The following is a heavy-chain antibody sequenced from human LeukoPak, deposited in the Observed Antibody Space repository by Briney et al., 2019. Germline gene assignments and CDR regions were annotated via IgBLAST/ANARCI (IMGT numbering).Heavy chain of an antibody. V-gene: IGHV1-69*05. Sequence: ASVKVSCKASGGTFSSYAISWVRQAPGQGLEWMGRIIPIFGTANYAQKFQGRVTITTDESTSTAYMELSSLRPEDTAVYYCARVGIAVAGTQDGEIDYWGQGTLVTVSS. CDR3: ARVGIAVAGTQDGEIDY. D-gene: IGHD6-19*01. CDR2: IIPIFGTA. CDR1: GGTFSSYA. J-gene: IGHJ4*02.